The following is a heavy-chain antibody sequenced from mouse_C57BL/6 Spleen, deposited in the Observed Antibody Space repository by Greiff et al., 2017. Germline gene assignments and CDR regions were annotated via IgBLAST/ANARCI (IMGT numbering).Heavy chain of an antibody. CDR2: FNPSSGYT. Sequence: QVQLQQSGAELAKPGASVKLSCKASGYTFTSYWMHWVKQRPGQGLEWIGYFNPSSGYTKYNQKFKDKVTLTADKSSSTAYMQLSSLTYEDAAVYYCARGAFYYYGSSYYFDYWGQGTTLTVSS. CDR1: GYTFTSYW. V-gene: IGHV1-7*01. J-gene: IGHJ2*01. D-gene: IGHD1-1*01. CDR3: ARGAFYYYGSSYYFDY.